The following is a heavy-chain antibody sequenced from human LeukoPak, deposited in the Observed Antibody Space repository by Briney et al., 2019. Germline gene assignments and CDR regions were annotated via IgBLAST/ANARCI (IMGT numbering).Heavy chain of an antibody. J-gene: IGHJ5*02. V-gene: IGHV4-61*02. Sequence: SQTLSLTCTVSGGSISSGSYYWNWIRQPAGKGLEWIGRIYRSGTTNYNPSLKSRVTISVDASKNQFSLKLSSVTAADTAVYYCAREGLNMVRGVIPKEAWGWFDPWGQGTLVTVSS. CDR2: IYRSGTT. D-gene: IGHD3-10*01. CDR3: AREGLNMVRGVIPKEAWGWFDP. CDR1: GGSISSGSYY.